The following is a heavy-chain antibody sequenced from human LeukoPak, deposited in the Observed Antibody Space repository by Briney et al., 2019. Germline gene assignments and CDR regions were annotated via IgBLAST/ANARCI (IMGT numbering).Heavy chain of an antibody. J-gene: IGHJ6*02. V-gene: IGHV4-31*03. CDR1: GGSISSGGYY. Sequence: SETLSLTCTVSGGSISSGGYYWSWIRQHPGKGLEWIGYIYYSGSTYYNPSLKSRVTISVDTSKNLFSLKVSSATAADTAVYYCARGRSNYYGMDVWGQGTTVTVSS. CDR2: IYYSGST. D-gene: IGHD1-26*01. CDR3: ARGRSNYYGMDV.